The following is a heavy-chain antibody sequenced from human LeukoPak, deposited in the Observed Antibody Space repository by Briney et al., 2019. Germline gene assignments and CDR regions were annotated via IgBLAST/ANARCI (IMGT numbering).Heavy chain of an antibody. CDR3: APRGDIEHSYGYGKWFDP. J-gene: IGHJ5*02. CDR1: GGSLSEYY. V-gene: IGHV4-34*01. CDR2: INHSGSS. Sequence: SETLSLTCAVYGGSLSEYYWSWIRQPPGKGLEWIGEINHSGSSNYNASLKSRVTISVHTSKNQFSLRLSSVTAADTAVYYCAPRGDIEHSYGYGKWFDPWGQGTRVTVSS. D-gene: IGHD5-18*01.